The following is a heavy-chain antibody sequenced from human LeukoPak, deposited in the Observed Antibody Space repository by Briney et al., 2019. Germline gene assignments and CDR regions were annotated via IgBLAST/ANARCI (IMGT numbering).Heavy chain of an antibody. CDR1: GGSASSDSYF. V-gene: IGHV4-61*01. Sequence: SETLSLTCTVSGGSASSDSYFWTWIRQPPGQSLEWIGYIYHSGSTNYNPSLKSRVTISLDTSKSQISLKLWSVTAADTAVYYCARGQRRLQDYWGQGTLVTVSS. CDR2: IYHSGST. CDR3: ARGQRRLQDY. J-gene: IGHJ4*02.